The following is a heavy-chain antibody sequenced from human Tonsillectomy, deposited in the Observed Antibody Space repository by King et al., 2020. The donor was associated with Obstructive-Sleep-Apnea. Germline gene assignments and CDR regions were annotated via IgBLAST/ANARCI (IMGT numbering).Heavy chain of an antibody. CDR3: TTTPHYSSLDY. V-gene: IGHV3-15*01. D-gene: IGHD4-11*01. J-gene: IGHJ4*02. CDR2: IKRKTDGGTT. Sequence: VQLVESGGGLVKPGGSLRLSCAASGFTFSNAWMSWVRQAPGKGLEWVVRIKRKTDGGTTDYAAPVKGRFPSSRDDSKNTLYLQMNSLKTEDTDVFYCTTTPHYSSLDYWGQGTLVTVSS. CDR1: GFTFSNAW.